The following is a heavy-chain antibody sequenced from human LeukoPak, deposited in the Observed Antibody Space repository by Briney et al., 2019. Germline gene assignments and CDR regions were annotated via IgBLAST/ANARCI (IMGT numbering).Heavy chain of an antibody. CDR1: GFTFSSYG. J-gene: IGHJ4*02. CDR3: AKGHVKLRLDY. D-gene: IGHD1-26*01. Sequence: GGSLRLSCAASGFTFSSYGMHWVRQAPGKGLEWVAVISYDGSNKYYADSVKGRFTISRDNSKNTLYLQMNSLRAEDTAVYYCAKGHVKLRLDYWGQGTLVTVSS. V-gene: IGHV3-30*18. CDR2: ISYDGSNK.